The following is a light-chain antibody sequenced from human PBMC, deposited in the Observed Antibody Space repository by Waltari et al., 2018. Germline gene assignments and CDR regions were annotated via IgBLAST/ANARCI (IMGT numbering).Light chain of an antibody. Sequence: QSVLTQPPSVSGAPGQRVTISCTWTSSNIGAGYDVQWYQQLPGAAPKLLIYAYSNRPSGVPDRFYGSRSGTSASLAITGLQAEDEADYYCQSYDSSLSAVFGGGTKLTVL. CDR1: SSNIGAGYD. V-gene: IGLV1-40*01. J-gene: IGLJ3*02. CDR2: AYS. CDR3: QSYDSSLSAV.